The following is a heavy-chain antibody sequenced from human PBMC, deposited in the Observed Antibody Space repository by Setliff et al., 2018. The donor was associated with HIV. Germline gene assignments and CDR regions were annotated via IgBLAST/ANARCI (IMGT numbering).Heavy chain of an antibody. V-gene: IGHV1-2*06. CDR3: SRDVGVPGRGNALDY. CDR1: GYTFGYNY. J-gene: IGHJ4*02. CDR2: IAPNSGDT. D-gene: IGHD1-26*01. Sequence: WASVKVSCKTSGYTFGYNYIHWVRQAPGQGLEWMGRIAPNSGDTKYAQKFEGRVTVTRDTSINTVYMEVSSLRSDDTAVYYCSRDVGVPGRGNALDYWGQGTQVTVSS.